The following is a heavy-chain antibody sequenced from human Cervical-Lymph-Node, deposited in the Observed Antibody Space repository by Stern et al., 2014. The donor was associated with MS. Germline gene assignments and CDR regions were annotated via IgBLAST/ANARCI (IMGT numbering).Heavy chain of an antibody. CDR3: ARDYGDYAFDY. CDR2: IYPGDSDT. V-gene: IGHV5-51*01. D-gene: IGHD4-17*01. J-gene: IGHJ4*02. CDR1: GYSFTANW. Sequence: EVQLVESGAEVKKPGESLRISCKGSGYSFTANWIAWVRQMPGKGLEWMGIIYPGDSDTRCSPSFQGQVTISADKSISTAFLQWSSLKASDTAVYCCARDYGDYAFDYWGQGTLVTVSS.